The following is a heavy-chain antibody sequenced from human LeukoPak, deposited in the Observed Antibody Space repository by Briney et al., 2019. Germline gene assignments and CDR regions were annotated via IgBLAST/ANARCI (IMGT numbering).Heavy chain of an antibody. V-gene: IGHV1-2*02. J-gene: IGHJ5*02. Sequence: GASVKVSCKASGYTFTGYYMHWVRQAPGRGLEWMGWINPNSGGTNYAQKFQGRVTMTRDTSISTAYMELSRLRSDDTAVYYCARDSDIVVVPAALWWFDPWGQGTLVTVSS. CDR3: ARDSDIVVVPAALWWFDP. D-gene: IGHD2-2*01. CDR1: GYTFTGYY. CDR2: INPNSGGT.